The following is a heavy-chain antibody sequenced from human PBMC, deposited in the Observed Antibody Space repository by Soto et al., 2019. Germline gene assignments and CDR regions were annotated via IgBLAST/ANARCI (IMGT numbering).Heavy chain of an antibody. V-gene: IGHV4-59*01. CDR3: ARENYDSSGGLDY. CDR2: IYYSGST. D-gene: IGHD3-22*01. CDR1: GGSISSYY. J-gene: IGHJ4*02. Sequence: QVQLQESGPGLVKPSETLSLTCTVSGGSISSYYWSWIRQPPGKGLEWIGYIYYSGSTNYNPSLTSRVTISVDTSKNQFSLKLSSVTAADTAVYYCARENYDSSGGLDYWGQGTLVTVSS.